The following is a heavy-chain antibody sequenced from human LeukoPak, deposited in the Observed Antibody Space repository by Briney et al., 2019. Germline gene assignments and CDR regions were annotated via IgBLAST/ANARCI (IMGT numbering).Heavy chain of an antibody. CDR2: IKWDGGRT. CDR3: ARGSGSSWYFYFDY. J-gene: IGHJ4*02. Sequence: GGSLRLSCAASGFTFDDHGMSWVRRAPGKGLEWVSGIKWDGGRTGYADSVKGRFTISRDNAKNSVYLQMNSLRAEDTAFYCARGSGSSWYFYFDYWGQGTLVTVSS. CDR1: GFTFDDHG. V-gene: IGHV3-20*04. D-gene: IGHD6-13*01.